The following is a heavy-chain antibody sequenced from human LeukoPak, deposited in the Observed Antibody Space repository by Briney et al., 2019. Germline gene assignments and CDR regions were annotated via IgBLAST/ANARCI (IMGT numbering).Heavy chain of an antibody. CDR2: ISYDGSNK. V-gene: IGHV3-30-3*01. CDR3: ARNRLRATATYMDV. D-gene: IGHD2-15*01. Sequence: PGRSLRLSCAASGFTFSSYAMYWVRQAPGKGLEWVAVISYDGSNKYYADSVKGRFTISRDNTKNTLYLQMNSLRAEDTAVYYCARNRLRATATYMDVWGKGTTVTVSS. J-gene: IGHJ6*04. CDR1: GFTFSSYA.